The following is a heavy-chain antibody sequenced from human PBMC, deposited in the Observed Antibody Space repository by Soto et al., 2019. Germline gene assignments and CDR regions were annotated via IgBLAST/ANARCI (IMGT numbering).Heavy chain of an antibody. V-gene: IGHV1-2*02. CDR2: INPNSGDT. CDR3: AKGGAIVAAGTRVYLYNAMDV. J-gene: IGHJ6*02. D-gene: IGHD1-26*01. Sequence: QVQLVQSGTEVKRPGDSVKVSCKASGYTFTGYYVHWVRQAPGQGLEWMGWINPNSGDTYLAQRFQGRVTMNRDTSIGTAYMELRGLTSDDTAEYYCAKGGAIVAAGTRVYLYNAMDVWGQGPTVTFSS. CDR1: GYTFTGYY.